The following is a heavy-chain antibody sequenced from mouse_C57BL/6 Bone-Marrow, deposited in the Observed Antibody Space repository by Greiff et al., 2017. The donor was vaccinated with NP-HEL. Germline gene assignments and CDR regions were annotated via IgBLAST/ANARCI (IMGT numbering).Heavy chain of an antibody. CDR2: INYDGSST. Sequence: DVKLVESEGGLVQPGSSMKLSCTASGFTFSDYYMALVRQVPEKGLEWVANINYDGSSTYYLDSLKSRFIISRDNAKNILYLQMSSLKSEDTATYYCARDDYDGYAMDYWGQGTSVTVSS. V-gene: IGHV5-16*01. CDR1: GFTFSDYY. J-gene: IGHJ4*01. CDR3: ARDDYDGYAMDY. D-gene: IGHD2-4*01.